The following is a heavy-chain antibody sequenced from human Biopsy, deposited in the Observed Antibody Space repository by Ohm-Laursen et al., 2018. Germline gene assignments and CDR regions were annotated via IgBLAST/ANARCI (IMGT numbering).Heavy chain of an antibody. J-gene: IGHJ5*02. CDR2: IYTSGSP. D-gene: IGHD6-13*01. V-gene: IGHV4-4*07. Sequence: TLSLTCTVSGDSINNYYWSWIRQPAGKGLEWIGRIYTSGSPNYNLSLESRVTMSVDTSKNQFPLNLRSVTAADTAVYYCAREPRIAAVAYFDPWGQGTLVTVSS. CDR3: AREPRIAAVAYFDP. CDR1: GDSINNYY.